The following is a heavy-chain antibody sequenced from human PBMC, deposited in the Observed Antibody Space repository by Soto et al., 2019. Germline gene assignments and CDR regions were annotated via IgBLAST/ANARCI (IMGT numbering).Heavy chain of an antibody. J-gene: IGHJ3*02. V-gene: IGHV4-34*01. CDR1: GGSFSGYY. CDR2: INHSGST. D-gene: IGHD4-17*01. CDR3: ASFRRCHPLYDAFDI. Sequence: QVQLQQWGAGLLKPSETLSLTCAVYGGSFSGYYWSWIRQPPGKGLEWIGEINHSGSTNYNPSLKRRVTISVDTSKNQFSLKLSSVTAADTAVYYCASFRRCHPLYDAFDIWGQETMVTVSS.